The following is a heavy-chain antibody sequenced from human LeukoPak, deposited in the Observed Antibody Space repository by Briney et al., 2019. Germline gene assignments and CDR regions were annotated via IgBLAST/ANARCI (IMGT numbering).Heavy chain of an antibody. CDR2: VDPTDSNT. Sequence: GESLKISCQGSGFSFTNYWINWVRQKPGKGLEWMGRVDPTDSNTYYSPSFQGHVTISVDKFISTAYLQWSSLEASDTAMYYCARHYYASGSYYNDYWGQGTLVTVSS. CDR3: ARHYYASGSYYNDY. V-gene: IGHV5-10-1*01. J-gene: IGHJ4*02. CDR1: GFSFTNYW. D-gene: IGHD3-10*01.